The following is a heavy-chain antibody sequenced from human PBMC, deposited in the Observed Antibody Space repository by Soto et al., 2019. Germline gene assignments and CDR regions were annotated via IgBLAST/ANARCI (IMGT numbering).Heavy chain of an antibody. CDR3: ARGPYYYDSSGYYPFDY. D-gene: IGHD3-22*01. CDR1: GGTFSSDA. J-gene: IGHJ4*02. CDR2: IIPIFGTA. Sequence: SVKVSCKASGGTFSSDAISWVRQAPGQGLEWMGGIIPIFGTANYAQKFQGRVTITADESTSTAYMELSSLRSGDTAVYYCARGPYYYDSSGYYPFDYWGQGTLVTVS. V-gene: IGHV1-69*13.